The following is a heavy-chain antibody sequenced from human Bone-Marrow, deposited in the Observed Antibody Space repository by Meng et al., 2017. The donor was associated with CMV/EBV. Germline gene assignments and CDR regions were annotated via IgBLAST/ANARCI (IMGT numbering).Heavy chain of an antibody. V-gene: IGHV3-11*04. J-gene: IGHJ4*02. CDR3: ARDLTGELYYFDY. CDR2: ISSSGSTI. D-gene: IGHD7-27*01. CDR1: GFTFSDYY. Sequence: GESLKISCAASGFTFSDYYMSWIRQAPGKGLEWVSYISSSGSTIYYADSVKGRFTISRDNAKNSLYLQMNSLRAEDTAVYYCARDLTGELYYFDYWGQGTLVTVSS.